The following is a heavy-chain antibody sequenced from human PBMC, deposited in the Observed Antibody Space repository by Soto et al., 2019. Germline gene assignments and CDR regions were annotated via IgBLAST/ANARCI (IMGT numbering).Heavy chain of an antibody. V-gene: IGHV3-23*01. CDR1: GFTFSSYA. D-gene: IGHD2-2*01. J-gene: IGHJ6*03. CDR2: ISGSGGST. CDR3: AKGEEYCSSTSCPMDV. Sequence: GGSLRLSCAASGFTFSSYAMSWVRQAPGKGLEWVSAISGSGGSTYYADSVKGRFTISRDNSKNTLYLQMNSLRAEDTAVYYCAKGEEYCSSTSCPMDVWGKGTTVTVSS.